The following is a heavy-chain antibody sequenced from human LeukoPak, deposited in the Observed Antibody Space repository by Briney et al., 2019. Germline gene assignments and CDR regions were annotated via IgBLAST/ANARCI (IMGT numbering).Heavy chain of an antibody. V-gene: IGHV3-48*04. CDR1: GFTFSSYA. CDR3: ARVLNDYGDPLYYYGMDV. D-gene: IGHD4-17*01. Sequence: GGSLRLSYAASGFTFSSYAMSWVRQAPGKGLEWVSYISISGSTIYYADSVKGRFTISRDNAKNSLYLQMNSLRAEDTAVYYCARVLNDYGDPLYYYGMDVWGQGTTVTVSS. CDR2: ISISGSTI. J-gene: IGHJ6*02.